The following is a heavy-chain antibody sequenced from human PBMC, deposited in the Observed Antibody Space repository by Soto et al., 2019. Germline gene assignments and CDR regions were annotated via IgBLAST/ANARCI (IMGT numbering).Heavy chain of an antibody. V-gene: IGHV4-4*07. CDR1: GCSISSYY. CDR3: ARDHGIVGATGYYYGMDV. CDR2: IYTSGRT. D-gene: IGHD1-26*01. J-gene: IGHJ6*02. Sequence: QVQLQESGPGMVKPSETLSLTCTVSGCSISSYYWSWIRQPAGKGLDLLGRIYTSGRTNYNPSLNGRVTMSEDTSNNLFSLKLSSVTAADTAVYYCARDHGIVGATGYYYGMDVWGQGTTVTVSS.